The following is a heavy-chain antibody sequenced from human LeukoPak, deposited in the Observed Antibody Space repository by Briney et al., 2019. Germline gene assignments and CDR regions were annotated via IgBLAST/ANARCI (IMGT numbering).Heavy chain of an antibody. Sequence: PGGSLRLSCAVSGITLSNYGMSWVRQAPGKGLEWVAGISDSGGSTKYADSVKGRFTISRDSPKSTLFLQMNSLRAEDTAVYFCAKRGVVIRVILVGFHKEAYYFESWGQGALVTVSS. CDR1: GITLSNYG. V-gene: IGHV3-23*01. J-gene: IGHJ4*02. CDR3: AKRGVVIRVILVGFHKEAYYFES. CDR2: ISDSGGST. D-gene: IGHD3/OR15-3a*01.